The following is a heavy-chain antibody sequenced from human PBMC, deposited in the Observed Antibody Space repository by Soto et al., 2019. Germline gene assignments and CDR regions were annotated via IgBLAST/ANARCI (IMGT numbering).Heavy chain of an antibody. D-gene: IGHD1-26*01. CDR3: AKEAGATINYYYGMDV. CDR2: ISYDGSNK. CDR1: GFTFSSYG. Sequence: GGSLRLSCAASGFTFSSYGMHWVRQAPGKGLEWVAVISYDGSNKYYADSVKGRFTISRDNSKNTLYLQMNSLRAEDTAVYYCAKEAGATINYYYGMDVWGQGTTVTVSS. V-gene: IGHV3-30*18. J-gene: IGHJ6*02.